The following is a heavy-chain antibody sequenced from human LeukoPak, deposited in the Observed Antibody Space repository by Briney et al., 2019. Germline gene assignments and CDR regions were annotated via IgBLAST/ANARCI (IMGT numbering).Heavy chain of an antibody. V-gene: IGHV3-23*01. J-gene: IGHJ4*02. CDR1: GFTFSSYA. D-gene: IGHD6-19*01. CDR2: LSRSGGST. CDR3: AKGSTSAWYAPFDS. Sequence: GGSLRLSXSASGFTFSSYAMSWVRQAPGKGLEWVSTLSRSGGSTYNADFVKGRFTISRDNSKNTLYLQMNSLRVEDTAVYYCAKGSTSAWYAPFDSWGQGTLVTVSS.